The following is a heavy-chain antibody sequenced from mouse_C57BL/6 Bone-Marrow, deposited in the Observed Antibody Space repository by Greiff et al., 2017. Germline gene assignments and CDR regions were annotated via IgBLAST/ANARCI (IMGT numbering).Heavy chain of an antibody. V-gene: IGHV1-64*01. D-gene: IGHD1-1*01. CDR3: ARHYYGSSLYYYAMDY. CDR2: IHPNSGST. CDR1: GYTFTSYW. J-gene: IGHJ4*01. Sequence: QLQLKQPGAELVKPGASVKLSCKASGYTFTSYWMHWVKQRPGQGLEWIGMIHPNSGSTNYNEKFKSKATLTVDKSSSTAYMQLSSLTSEDSAVYYCARHYYGSSLYYYAMDYWGQGTSVTVSS.